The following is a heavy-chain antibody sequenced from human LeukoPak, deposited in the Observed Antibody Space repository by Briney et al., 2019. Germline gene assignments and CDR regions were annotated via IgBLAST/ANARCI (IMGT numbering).Heavy chain of an antibody. CDR3: ARDDILTGFPYGMDV. CDR1: GFTFRSYW. CDR2: ISSSGSTI. J-gene: IGHJ6*04. V-gene: IGHV3-48*03. D-gene: IGHD3-9*01. Sequence: GGSLRLSCAASGFTFRSYWMSWVRQAPGKGLEWVSYISSSGSTIYYADSVKGRFTISRDNAKNSLYLQMNSLRAEDTAVYYCARDDILTGFPYGMDVWGKGTTVTVSS.